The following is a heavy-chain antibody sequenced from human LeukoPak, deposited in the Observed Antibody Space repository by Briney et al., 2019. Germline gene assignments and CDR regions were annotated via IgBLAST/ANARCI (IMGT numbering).Heavy chain of an antibody. CDR1: GGSISSSSYY. D-gene: IGHD1-26*01. Sequence: KSSETLSLTCTVSGGSISSSSYYWGWIRQPPGKGQEWIGSIYYSGSTYYNPSLKSRVTISVDTSKNQFSLKLSSVTVADTAVYYCASVRSGSHYCDYWGQGTLITVSS. V-gene: IGHV4-39*01. CDR3: ASVRSGSHYCDY. J-gene: IGHJ4*02. CDR2: IYYSGST.